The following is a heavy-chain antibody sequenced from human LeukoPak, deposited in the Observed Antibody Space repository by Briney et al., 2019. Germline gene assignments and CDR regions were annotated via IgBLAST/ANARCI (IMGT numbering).Heavy chain of an antibody. CDR3: AKRYCSSTSCYDDY. V-gene: IGHV3-23*01. Sequence: GSLRLSCAASGFTFSSYAMSWVRQAPGKGLEWVSAISGSGGSTYYADSVKGRFTISRDNPKNTLYLQMNSLRAEDTAVYYCAKRYCSSTSCYDDYWGQGTLVTVSS. CDR2: ISGSGGST. CDR1: GFTFSSYA. D-gene: IGHD2-2*01. J-gene: IGHJ4*02.